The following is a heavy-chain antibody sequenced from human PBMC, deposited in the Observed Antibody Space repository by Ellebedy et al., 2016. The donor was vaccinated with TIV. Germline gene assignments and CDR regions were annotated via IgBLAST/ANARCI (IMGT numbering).Heavy chain of an antibody. CDR2: IYHSGST. J-gene: IGHJ4*02. Sequence: MPSETLSLTCAVSGGSISSSNWWSWVRQPPGKGPEWIGEIYHSGSTNYNPSLKSRVTISVDTSKNQVSLKLRSLTAADTAVYFCARQGPYDFDLDYWGQGILVTVSS. CDR1: GGSISSSNW. V-gene: IGHV4-4*02. CDR3: ARQGPYDFDLDY. D-gene: IGHD3-3*01.